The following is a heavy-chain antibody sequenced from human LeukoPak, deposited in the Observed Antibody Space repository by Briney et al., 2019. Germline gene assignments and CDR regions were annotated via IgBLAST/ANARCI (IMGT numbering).Heavy chain of an antibody. Sequence: GESLKISCKGSGYSFTSYWIGWVRQMPGKGLEWMGIIYPGDSGTRYSPSFQGQVTISADKSISTAYLQWSSLKASDTAMYYCTRHARIAAAGNFDYWGQGTLVTVSS. CDR1: GYSFTSYW. CDR3: TRHARIAAAGNFDY. CDR2: IYPGDSGT. J-gene: IGHJ4*02. D-gene: IGHD6-13*01. V-gene: IGHV5-51*01.